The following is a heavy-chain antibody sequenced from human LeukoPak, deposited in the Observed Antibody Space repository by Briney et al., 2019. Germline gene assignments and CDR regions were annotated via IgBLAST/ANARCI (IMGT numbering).Heavy chain of an antibody. CDR2: INPNSGGT. D-gene: IGHD1-1*01. J-gene: IGHJ3*02. CDR3: ARDRPTLELEPNPFDI. V-gene: IGHV1-2*02. Sequence: ASVKVSCKASGYSFTGGYMHWVRQAPGQGLEWMGWINPNSGGTNCAQKFQGRVTMTSDTSITTAYMDLSRLTSDDTAVYFCARDRPTLELEPNPFDIWGQGTMVTVSS. CDR1: GYSFTGGY.